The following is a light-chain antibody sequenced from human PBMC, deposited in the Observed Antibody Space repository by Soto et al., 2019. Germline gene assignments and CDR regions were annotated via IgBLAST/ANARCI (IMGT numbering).Light chain of an antibody. V-gene: IGKV1-39*01. J-gene: IGKJ1*01. CDR1: QSISNY. CDR2: AAS. CDR3: QQSDSTPRT. Sequence: DIQMTQSPSSLSASVGARVTITCRASQSISNYLNWYQPKPGKAPKLLMYAASSLQSGVPSRFSGSGSGTDFTLTISSLQPEDVATYYCQQSDSTPRTFGQGTKVELK.